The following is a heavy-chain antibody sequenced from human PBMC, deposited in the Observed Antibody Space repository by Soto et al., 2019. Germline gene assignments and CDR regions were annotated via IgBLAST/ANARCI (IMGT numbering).Heavy chain of an antibody. J-gene: IGHJ4*02. D-gene: IGHD5-18*01. V-gene: IGHV1-69*13. CDR1: GGTFYTYT. CDR3: ARIPRYSFPTSDDLDS. CDR2: ITPIYPTT. Sequence: SVKVSCKASGGTFYTYTFSWVRQAPGQGLEWMGSITPIYPTTNYAEKFQGRLTVTADGSTSTAYMELNSLTSDDTAVYYCARIPRYSFPTSDDLDSWGQGTLVTVSS.